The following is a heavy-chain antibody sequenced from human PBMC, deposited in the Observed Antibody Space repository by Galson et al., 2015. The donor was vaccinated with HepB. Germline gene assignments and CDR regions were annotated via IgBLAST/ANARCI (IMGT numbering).Heavy chain of an antibody. D-gene: IGHD2-15*01. CDR1: VGSFRGYY. Sequence: SETLSLTCAVYVGSFRGYYWSWIRQPPGKGLEWIGEVNHSGNTNYNPSLKSRVAISADRSRNQFSLRLSSVTAADTAVYYCARGGGDWYFDLWGRGTLVTVSA. CDR2: VNHSGNT. CDR3: ARGGGDWYFDL. J-gene: IGHJ2*01. V-gene: IGHV4-34*01.